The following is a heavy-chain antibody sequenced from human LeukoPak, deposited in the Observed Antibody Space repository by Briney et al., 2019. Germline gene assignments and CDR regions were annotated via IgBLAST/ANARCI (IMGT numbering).Heavy chain of an antibody. Sequence: SETLSLTCAVYGGSFSGYYWSWIRQPPGKGLEWIGSMYHSGSTYYNPSLKSRVTISVDTSKNQFSLKLSSVTAADTAVYYCAREGGGDYYDSSGYYFYFDYWGQGTLVTVSS. V-gene: IGHV4-34*09. J-gene: IGHJ4*02. CDR2: MYHSGST. CDR1: GGSFSGYY. CDR3: AREGGGDYYDSSGYYFYFDY. D-gene: IGHD3-22*01.